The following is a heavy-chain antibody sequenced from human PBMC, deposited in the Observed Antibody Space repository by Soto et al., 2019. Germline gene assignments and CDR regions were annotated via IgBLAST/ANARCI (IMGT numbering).Heavy chain of an antibody. D-gene: IGHD3-10*01. J-gene: IGHJ5*02. CDR2: IKQDGSEK. Sequence: GGSLRLSCAASGFTFSSYWMSWVRQAPGKGLEWVANIKQDGSEKYYVDSVKGRFTISRDNAKNSLYLQMNSLRAEDTAVYYCAIDYGSGSHYKGLAPWGQGSLVPVYS. CDR3: AIDYGSGSHYKGLAP. CDR1: GFTFSSYW. V-gene: IGHV3-7*05.